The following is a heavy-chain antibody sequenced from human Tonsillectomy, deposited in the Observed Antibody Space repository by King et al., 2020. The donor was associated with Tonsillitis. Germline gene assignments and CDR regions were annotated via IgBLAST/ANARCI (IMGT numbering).Heavy chain of an antibody. D-gene: IGHD3-22*01. CDR2: IYYSGST. J-gene: IGHJ4*02. CDR3: ARGRRGDSGGYYKNLYWNY. V-gene: IGHV4-59*01. CDR1: GGSISSYY. Sequence: QLQESGPGLVKPSETLSLTCTVSGGSISSYYWSWVRQPPGKGLVWVGYIYYSGSTNDNPSLKSRVTISVDTYNNQLSLKLSSVTAADTAVYYCARGRRGDSGGYYKNLYWNYWGQGTLVTVSS.